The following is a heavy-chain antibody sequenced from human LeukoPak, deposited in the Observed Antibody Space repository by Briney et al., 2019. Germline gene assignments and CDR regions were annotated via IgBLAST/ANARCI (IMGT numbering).Heavy chain of an antibody. CDR2: ISSSSSTI. D-gene: IGHD3-10*01. J-gene: IGHJ4*02. CDR1: GFIFSSYS. Sequence: PGGSLRLSCAASGFIFSSYSMNWVRQAPGKGLEWVSYISSSSSTIYYADSVKGRLTISRDNAKNSLYLQMNRLRAEDTAVYYCARDVGRSYYGSGSYYTFDYWGQGTLVTVSS. CDR3: ARDVGRSYYGSGSYYTFDY. V-gene: IGHV3-48*01.